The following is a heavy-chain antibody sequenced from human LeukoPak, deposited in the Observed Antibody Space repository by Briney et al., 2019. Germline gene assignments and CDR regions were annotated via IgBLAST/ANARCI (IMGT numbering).Heavy chain of an antibody. CDR3: ARERGDGVFDI. J-gene: IGHJ3*02. Sequence: SETLSLTCAVSGGSICSPYWSWIRQPPGKGVEWIGYIYYSGTTNYNPSLKSRVTMSLDASKNQFSLNLSSVTAADTAVYYCARERGDGVFDIWGQGTMVTVSS. CDR1: GGSICSPY. V-gene: IGHV4-59*11. D-gene: IGHD4-17*01. CDR2: IYYSGTT.